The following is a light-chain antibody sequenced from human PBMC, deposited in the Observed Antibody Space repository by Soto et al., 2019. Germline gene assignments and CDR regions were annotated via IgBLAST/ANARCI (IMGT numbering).Light chain of an antibody. J-gene: IGLJ2*01. CDR1: SSNIGSNN. CDR2: SNN. CDR3: EAWDDSLNGHVV. Sequence: QSVLTQPPSASGTPGQRVTISCSGSSSNIGSNNLNWYQQLPGTATKLLIYSNNQRPSGVPDRFSVSKSSTSASLAISGLQSEDEADYYCEAWDDSLNGHVVFGGGTQLTVL. V-gene: IGLV1-44*01.